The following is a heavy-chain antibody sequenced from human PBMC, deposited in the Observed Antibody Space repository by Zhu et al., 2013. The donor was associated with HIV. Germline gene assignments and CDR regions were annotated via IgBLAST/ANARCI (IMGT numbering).Heavy chain of an antibody. CDR3: ARERRRDGYNYVY. CDR1: GGTFSSYT. Sequence: QVQLVQSGAEVKKPGSSVKVSCKASGGTFSSYTISWVRQAPGQGLEWMGRIIPILGIANYAQKFQGRVTITADKSTSTAYMELSSLRSEDTAVYYCARERRRDGYNYVYWGQGTLVTVSS. CDR2: IIPILGIA. J-gene: IGHJ4*02. D-gene: IGHD5-12*01. V-gene: IGHV1-69*08.